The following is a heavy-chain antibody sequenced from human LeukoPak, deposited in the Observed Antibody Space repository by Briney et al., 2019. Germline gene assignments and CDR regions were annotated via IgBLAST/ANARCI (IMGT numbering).Heavy chain of an antibody. CDR3: ARGPSGYHNT. CDR2: ISSSSSYI. CDR1: GFTFSSYS. J-gene: IGHJ4*02. Sequence: GGSLRLSCAASGFTFSSYSMNWVRQAPGKGLEWVSSISSSSSYIYYADSVKGRFTISRDNAKNSLSLQMPRLRAEDTAVYYCARGPSGYHNTGGQGTLVTVSS. V-gene: IGHV3-21*01. D-gene: IGHD5-12*01.